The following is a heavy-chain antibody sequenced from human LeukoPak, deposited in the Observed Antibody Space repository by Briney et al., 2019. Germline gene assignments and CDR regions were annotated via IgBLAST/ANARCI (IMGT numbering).Heavy chain of an antibody. V-gene: IGHV3-21*01. J-gene: IGHJ4*02. CDR1: GFTFSSYS. CDR3: ARSYLSVTTGIVGY. Sequence: GGSLRLACAASGFTFSSYSMNWVRQAPGEGLEWVSSISSSSSYIYYASSVKGRFTISRDNAKNSLYLQMNSLRAEDTAVYYCARSYLSVTTGIVGYWGQGTLVTVSS. CDR2: ISSSSSYI. D-gene: IGHD4-17*01.